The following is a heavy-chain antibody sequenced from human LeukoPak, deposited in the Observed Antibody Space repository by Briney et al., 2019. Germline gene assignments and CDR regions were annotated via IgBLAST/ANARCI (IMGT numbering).Heavy chain of an antibody. CDR2: IYTSGST. Sequence: SPSETLSLTCTVSGGSISSGSYYWSWIRQPAGKGLEWIGRIYTSGSTNYNPSLKSRVTISVDTSKNQFSLKLSSVTAADTAVYYCARGLPKYNWFDPWGQGTLVTVSS. V-gene: IGHV4-61*02. J-gene: IGHJ5*02. CDR3: ARGLPKYNWFDP. D-gene: IGHD2-15*01. CDR1: GGSISSGSYY.